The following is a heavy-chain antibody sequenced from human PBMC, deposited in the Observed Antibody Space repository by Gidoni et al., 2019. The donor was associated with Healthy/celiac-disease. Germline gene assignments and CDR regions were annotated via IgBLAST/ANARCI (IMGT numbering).Heavy chain of an antibody. J-gene: IGHJ3*02. CDR2: IYYSGST. V-gene: IGHV4-30-4*01. CDR3: ARENRGDGYNSVSWAFDI. D-gene: IGHD5-12*01. CDR1: GGSISSGDYY. Sequence: QVQLQESGPGLVKPSQTLSLTCTVSGGSISSGDYYWSWIRQPPGKGLEWIGYIYYSGSTYYNPSLKSRVTISVDTSKNQFSLKLSSVTAADTAVYYCARENRGDGYNSVSWAFDIWGQGTMVTVSS.